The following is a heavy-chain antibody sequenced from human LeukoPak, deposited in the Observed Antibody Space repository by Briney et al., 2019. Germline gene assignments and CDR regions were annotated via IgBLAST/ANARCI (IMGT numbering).Heavy chain of an antibody. CDR1: GYTFTSYD. V-gene: IGHV1-8*03. J-gene: IGHJ4*02. Sequence: ASVKVSCKASGYTFTSYDINWVRQATGQGLEWMGWTNPNSGNTGYAQKFQGRVTITRNTSISTAYMELSSLRSEDTAVYYCARGRVGATVVDDYWGQGTLVTVSS. D-gene: IGHD1-26*01. CDR3: ARGRVGATVVDDY. CDR2: TNPNSGNT.